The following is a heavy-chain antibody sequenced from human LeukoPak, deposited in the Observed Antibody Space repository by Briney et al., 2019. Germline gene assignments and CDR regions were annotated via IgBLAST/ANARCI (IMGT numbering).Heavy chain of an antibody. J-gene: IGHJ4*02. Sequence: SETLSLTCTVSNGSISRYYWSWIRQPPGKGLEWIGYIYSIGSTNYNPSLKSRVTISVDTSKNHFSLKLSSVTAADTAAYYCARCSNWVFDYWGPVTLVTVSS. CDR3: ARCSNWVFDY. CDR2: IYSIGST. V-gene: IGHV4-59*01. D-gene: IGHD1-1*01. CDR1: NGSISRYY.